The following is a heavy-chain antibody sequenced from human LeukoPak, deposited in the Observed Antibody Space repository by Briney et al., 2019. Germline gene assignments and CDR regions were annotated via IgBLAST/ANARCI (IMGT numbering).Heavy chain of an antibody. V-gene: IGHV4-59*12. CDR3: ARVYGDYGYFDY. D-gene: IGHD4-17*01. Sequence: PSETLSLTCTVSGGSISSYYWSWIRQPPGKGLEWIGYIYYSGSTNYNPSLKSRVTISVDRSKNQFSLKLSSVTAADTAVYYCARVYGDYGYFDYWGQGTLVTVSS. CDR2: IYYSGST. CDR1: GGSISSYY. J-gene: IGHJ4*02.